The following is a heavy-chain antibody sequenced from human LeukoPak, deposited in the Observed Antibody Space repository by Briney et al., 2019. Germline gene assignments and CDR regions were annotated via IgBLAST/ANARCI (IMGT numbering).Heavy chain of an antibody. CDR3: ARGPYSSSWYWRFRVEVPDY. CDR1: GFTFSSYS. Sequence: GGSLRLSCAASGFTFSSYSMNWVRQAPGKGLEWVSSISSSSSYIYYADSVKGRFTISRDNAKNSLYLQMNSLRADDTAVYYCARGPYSSSWYWRFRVEVPDYWGQGTLVTVSS. D-gene: IGHD6-13*01. CDR2: ISSSSSYI. J-gene: IGHJ4*02. V-gene: IGHV3-21*04.